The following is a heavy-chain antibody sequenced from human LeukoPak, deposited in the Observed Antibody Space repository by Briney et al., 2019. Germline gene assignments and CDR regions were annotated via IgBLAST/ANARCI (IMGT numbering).Heavy chain of an antibody. CDR1: GFSFSNFE. CDR3: ARDSGIGGTGNEFDY. CDR2: ISEDATTV. D-gene: IGHD6-19*01. J-gene: IGHJ4*02. V-gene: IGHV3-48*03. Sequence: PGGSLRLSCEASGFSFSNFEMNWVRQPPGKGLEWVAYISEDATTVYYADSVRGRFTISRDDAKSSLYLQMSSLRAEDTAVYYCARDSGIGGTGNEFDYWGQGTLVTASS.